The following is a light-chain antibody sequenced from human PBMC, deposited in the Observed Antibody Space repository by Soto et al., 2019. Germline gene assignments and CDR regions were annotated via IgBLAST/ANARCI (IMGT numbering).Light chain of an antibody. V-gene: IGKV1-9*01. CDR3: QQLNSFPIP. Sequence: IPLTQSPSSLSASVGDRVTITCRASQGISSFLAWYQQKPGKAPKLLIYGASTLQSGVPSRFSGSGSGTDFTPAIGSLQPEDFATYYCQQLNSFPIPFGPGTKVDIQ. CDR2: GAS. CDR1: QGISSF. J-gene: IGKJ3*01.